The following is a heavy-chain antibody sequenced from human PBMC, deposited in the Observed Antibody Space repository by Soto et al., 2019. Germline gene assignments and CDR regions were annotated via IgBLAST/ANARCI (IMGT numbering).Heavy chain of an antibody. V-gene: IGHV4-30-4*01. CDR3: AREAHYDYVWGRSTGPFDY. CDR1: GGSISSGDYY. Sequence: SETLSLTCTVSGGSISSGDYYWSWIRQPPGKGLEWIGYIYYSGSTYYNPSLKSRVTISVDTSKKQFSLKLSSVTAADTAVYYCAREAHYDYVWGRSTGPFDYWGQGTMVTVYS. J-gene: IGHJ4*02. CDR2: IYYSGST. D-gene: IGHD3-16*01.